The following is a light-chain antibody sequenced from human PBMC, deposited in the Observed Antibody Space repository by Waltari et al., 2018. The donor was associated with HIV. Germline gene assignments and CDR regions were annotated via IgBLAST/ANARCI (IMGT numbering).Light chain of an antibody. V-gene: IGLV3-21*04. J-gene: IGLJ3*02. CDR3: QVWDSSNEHVV. CDR1: NIGGKS. CDR2: YNS. Sequence: SYVLTQPPSVSVAPGAAATLSWGAWNIGGKSVHWYKQQPGQAPVLVTRYNSDRPSGIPDRISGSNSGHTATLTITRVETGDEATYYCQVWDSSNEHVVFGGGTELTVL.